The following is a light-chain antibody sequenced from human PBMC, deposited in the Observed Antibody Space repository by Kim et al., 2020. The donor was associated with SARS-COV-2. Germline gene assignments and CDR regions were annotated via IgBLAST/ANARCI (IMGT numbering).Light chain of an antibody. J-gene: IGLJ1*01. V-gene: IGLV3-25*03. CDR1: ALPGQH. CDR2: KDS. Sequence: VSPGQTARSTCSGAALPGQHASWYQQKSGQAPGLVIYKDSERPSGIPERFSGSSSGTTVTLTISGVQAEDDADYYCQSADSSGTYVFGSGTKVTVL. CDR3: QSADSSGTYV.